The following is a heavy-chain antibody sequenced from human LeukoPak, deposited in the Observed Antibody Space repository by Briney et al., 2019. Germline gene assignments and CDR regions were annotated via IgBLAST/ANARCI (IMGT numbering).Heavy chain of an antibody. Sequence: PGGSLRLSCAASGFTVSTNYMTWVRQAPGKGLEWVSAISGSGGSTYYADSVKGRFTISRDNSKNTLYLQMNSLRAEDTAVYYCAKASLDRRFDYWGQGTLVTVSS. D-gene: IGHD2-2*03. J-gene: IGHJ4*02. CDR2: ISGSGGST. CDR1: GFTVSTNY. CDR3: AKASLDRRFDY. V-gene: IGHV3-23*01.